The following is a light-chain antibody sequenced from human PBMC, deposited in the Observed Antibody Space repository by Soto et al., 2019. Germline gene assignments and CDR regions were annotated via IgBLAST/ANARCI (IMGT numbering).Light chain of an antibody. Sequence: EIVMTQSPATLSVSPGERATLSCRASQSISRNLAWYQQKPGQAPRLLIFGASARATGIPARFSGSGSGTEFALTISSLQSEDFAVYYCQQYNNWPPDFTFGQGTKLEIK. CDR3: QQYNNWPPDFT. J-gene: IGKJ2*01. CDR2: GAS. V-gene: IGKV3-15*01. CDR1: QSISRN.